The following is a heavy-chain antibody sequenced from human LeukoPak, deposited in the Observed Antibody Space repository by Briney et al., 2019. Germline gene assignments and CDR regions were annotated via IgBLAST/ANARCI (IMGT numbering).Heavy chain of an antibody. CDR1: GFTFSSYG. D-gene: IGHD4-11*01. CDR3: ARDWTTVGPFDY. J-gene: IGHJ4*02. Sequence: GGSLRLSCAASGFTFSSYGMHWVRQAPGKGLEWVAVIWYDGSNKYYADSVKGRFTISRDNSKNTLYLQMNSLRAEDTAVYYCARDWTTVGPFDYWGQGTLVTVSS. V-gene: IGHV3-33*01. CDR2: IWYDGSNK.